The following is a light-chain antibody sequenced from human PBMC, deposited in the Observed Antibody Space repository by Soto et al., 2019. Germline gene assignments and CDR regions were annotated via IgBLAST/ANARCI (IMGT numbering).Light chain of an antibody. Sequence: QSVLTQPPSVSGAPRQRVTISCTGSSSNIGAGYDVHWYQQLPGTAPKLLIYGNSNRPSGVPDRFSGSKSGTSASLAITGLQAEDEADYYCQSYDSSLPWVFGGGTKLTVL. CDR2: GNS. CDR1: SSNIGAGYD. CDR3: QSYDSSLPWV. V-gene: IGLV1-40*01. J-gene: IGLJ3*02.